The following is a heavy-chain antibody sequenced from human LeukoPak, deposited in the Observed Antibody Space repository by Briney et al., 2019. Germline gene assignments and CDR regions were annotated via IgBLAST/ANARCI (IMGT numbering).Heavy chain of an antibody. D-gene: IGHD4-17*01. J-gene: IGHJ5*02. CDR2: INHSGST. V-gene: IGHV4-34*01. CDR1: GGSISSYY. Sequence: SETLSLTCTVSGGSISSYYWSWIRQPPGKGLEWIGEINHSGSTNYNPSLKSRVTISVDTSKNQFSLKLSSVTAADTAVYYCARTGLRHNWFDPWGQGTLVTVSS. CDR3: ARTGLRHNWFDP.